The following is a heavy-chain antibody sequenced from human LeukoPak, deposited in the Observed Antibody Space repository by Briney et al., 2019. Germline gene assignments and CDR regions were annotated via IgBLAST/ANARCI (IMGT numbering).Heavy chain of an antibody. Sequence: PGGSLRLSCAASGFTFSSYWMHWVRQAPGKGLVWVSRINSDGSSTTYADSVKGRFTISRDNAKNTLYLQMNSLRAEDTAVCYCARTLRYFGENWFDPWGQGTLVTVSS. CDR1: GFTFSSYW. J-gene: IGHJ5*02. CDR2: INSDGSST. V-gene: IGHV3-74*03. CDR3: ARTLRYFGENWFDP. D-gene: IGHD3-9*01.